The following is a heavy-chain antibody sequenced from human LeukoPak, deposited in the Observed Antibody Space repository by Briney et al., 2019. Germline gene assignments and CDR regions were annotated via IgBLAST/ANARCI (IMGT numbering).Heavy chain of an antibody. CDR1: GDSFSSNSAA. D-gene: IGHD3-10*01. CDR3: ARDRWYYYGSGSSDYYYYGMDV. V-gene: IGHV6-1*01. Sequence: SQTLSLTCAISGDSFSSNSAAWNWIRQAPSIGLEWLGRTYYSSKWYNDYAVSVKSRITINPDTSKNQFSLQLKSVPPEDPAVYYCARDRWYYYGSGSSDYYYYGMDVWGKGTTVTVSS. CDR2: TYYSSKWYN. J-gene: IGHJ6*04.